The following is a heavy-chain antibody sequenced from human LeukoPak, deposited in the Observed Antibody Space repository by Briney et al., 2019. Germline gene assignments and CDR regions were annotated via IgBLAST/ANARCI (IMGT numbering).Heavy chain of an antibody. CDR2: IYYSGST. CDR3: ARADNWGSSWYFDY. D-gene: IGHD7-27*01. J-gene: IGHJ4*02. Sequence: SETLSLTCTVSGGSISSYYWSWIRQPPGKGLEWIGYIYYSGSTNYNPSLKSRVTISVDTSKNQFSLKLSSVAAADTAVYYCARADNWGSSWYFDYWGQGTLVTVSS. CDR1: GGSISSYY. V-gene: IGHV4-59*01.